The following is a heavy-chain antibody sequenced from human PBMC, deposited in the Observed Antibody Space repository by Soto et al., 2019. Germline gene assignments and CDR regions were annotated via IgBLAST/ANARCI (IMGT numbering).Heavy chain of an antibody. CDR3: ARATAVVAATKAFDY. V-gene: IGHV4-31*03. CDR2: IYYSGST. CDR1: GGSISSGGYY. Sequence: QVQLQESGPGLVKPSQTLSLTCTVSGGSISSGGYYWSWIRQHPGKGLEWIGYIYYSGSTYYNLSLKSRVTISVDTSKNQFSLKLSSVTAADTAVYYCARATAVVAATKAFDYWGQGTLVTVSS. J-gene: IGHJ4*02. D-gene: IGHD2-15*01.